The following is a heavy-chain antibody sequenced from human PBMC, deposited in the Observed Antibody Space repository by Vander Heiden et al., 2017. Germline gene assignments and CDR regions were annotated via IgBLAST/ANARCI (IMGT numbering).Heavy chain of an antibody. Sequence: EVQLVEFGGGLVQPGGSLRLSCAASGFTFSSYWMHCVRQAPGKGLVWVSRINSDGSSISYADSVKGRFTISRDNAKNTLYLQMNSLRAEDTAVYYCARAYDYVWGSYRHYYYYGMDVWGQGTTVTVSS. D-gene: IGHD3-16*02. J-gene: IGHJ6*02. CDR1: GFTFSSYW. V-gene: IGHV3-74*01. CDR3: ARAYDYVWGSYRHYYYYGMDV. CDR2: INSDGSSI.